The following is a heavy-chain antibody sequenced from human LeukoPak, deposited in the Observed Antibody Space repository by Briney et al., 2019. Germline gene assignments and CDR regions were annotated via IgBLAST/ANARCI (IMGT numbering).Heavy chain of an antibody. D-gene: IGHD2-2*01. V-gene: IGHV1-2*02. Sequence: VSVKVSCKASGYTFTGYYMHWVRQAPGQGLEWMGWINPNSGGTNYAQKFQGRVTMTRDTSISTAYMELSRLRSDDTAVYYCARDRGCSSTSCYGPYAFDIWGQGTMVTVSS. J-gene: IGHJ3*02. CDR3: ARDRGCSSTSCYGPYAFDI. CDR1: GYTFTGYY. CDR2: INPNSGGT.